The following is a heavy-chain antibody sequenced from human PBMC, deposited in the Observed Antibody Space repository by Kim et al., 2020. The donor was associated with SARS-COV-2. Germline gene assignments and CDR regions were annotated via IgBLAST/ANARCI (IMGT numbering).Heavy chain of an antibody. Sequence: GGSLRLSCAASGFTFSDYYMSWIRQAPGKGLEWVSYISSSGSTIYYADSVKGRFTISRDNAKNSLYLQMNSLRAEDTAVYYCARERSIAAAGRVSNAFDIWGQGTMVTVSS. CDR2: ISSSGSTI. V-gene: IGHV3-11*01. J-gene: IGHJ3*02. D-gene: IGHD6-13*01. CDR1: GFTFSDYY. CDR3: ARERSIAAAGRVSNAFDI.